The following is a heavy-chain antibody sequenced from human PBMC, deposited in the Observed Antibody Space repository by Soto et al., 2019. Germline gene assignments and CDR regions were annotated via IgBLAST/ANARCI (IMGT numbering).Heavy chain of an antibody. D-gene: IGHD2-8*01. Sequence: GGSLRLSCAASGFTFSSYAMSWVRQAPGKGLEWVSAISGSGGSTYYADSVKGQVTISTDKSINTAYLQWSGLKASDTAIYYCARHDRQASTGNRVLDYWGQGTLVTVSS. CDR1: GFTFSSYA. V-gene: IGHV3-23*01. CDR3: ARHDRQASTGNRVLDY. J-gene: IGHJ4*02. CDR2: ISGSGGST.